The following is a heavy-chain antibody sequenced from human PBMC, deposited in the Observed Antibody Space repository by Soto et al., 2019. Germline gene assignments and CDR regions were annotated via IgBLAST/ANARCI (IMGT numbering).Heavy chain of an antibody. Sequence: ASVKLACKTARYTFTSDYVHWVRQTPRQGLEWMGIINPSGGSTSYAQKFQGRVTLTWDTSTSTAYPELSSLRSEHTAVYSCARDLSSIQLWPRFDYWGQGTLVTVSS. D-gene: IGHD5-18*01. CDR3: ARDLSSIQLWPRFDY. CDR1: RYTFTSDY. J-gene: IGHJ4*02. CDR2: INPSGGST. V-gene: IGHV1-46*01.